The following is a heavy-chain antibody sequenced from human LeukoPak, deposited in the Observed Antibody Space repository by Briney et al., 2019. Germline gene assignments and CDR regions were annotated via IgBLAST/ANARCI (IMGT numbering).Heavy chain of an antibody. CDR2: ISYDGSNK. V-gene: IGHV3-30*04. J-gene: IGHJ4*02. CDR3: ARARSRYSSSWSRITDY. Sequence: PGGSLRLSCAASGFTFSSYAMHWVRQAPGKGLEWVAVISYDGSNKYYADSVKGRFTISRDNSKNTLYLQMNSLRAEDTAVYYCARARSRYSSSWSRITDYWGQGTLVTVSS. CDR1: GFTFSSYA. D-gene: IGHD6-13*01.